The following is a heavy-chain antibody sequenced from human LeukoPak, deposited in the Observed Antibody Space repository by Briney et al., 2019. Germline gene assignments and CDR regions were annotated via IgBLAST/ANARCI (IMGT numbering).Heavy chain of an antibody. V-gene: IGHV3-23*01. Sequence: GGSLRLSCAASGFTFSSNYLSWVRQAPGKGLEWVSAISGSGGSTYYADSVKGRFTISRDNSKNTLYLQMNSLRAEDTAVYYCAKEARDCTNGVCYTRWFDPWGQGTLVTVSS. D-gene: IGHD2-8*01. J-gene: IGHJ5*02. CDR1: GFTFSSNY. CDR3: AKEARDCTNGVCYTRWFDP. CDR2: ISGSGGST.